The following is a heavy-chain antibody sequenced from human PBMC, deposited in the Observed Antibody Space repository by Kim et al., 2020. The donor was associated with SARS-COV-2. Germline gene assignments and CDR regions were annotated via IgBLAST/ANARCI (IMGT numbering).Heavy chain of an antibody. Sequence: SETLSLTCTVSGGSISSYYWSWIRQPPGKGLEWIGYIYYSGSTNYNPSLKSRVTISVDTSKNQFSLKLSSVTAADTAVYYCARHAYYDFWSGPSWAFDIWGQGTMVTVSS. J-gene: IGHJ3*02. CDR3: ARHAYYDFWSGPSWAFDI. CDR2: IYYSGST. D-gene: IGHD3-3*01. CDR1: GGSISSYY. V-gene: IGHV4-59*08.